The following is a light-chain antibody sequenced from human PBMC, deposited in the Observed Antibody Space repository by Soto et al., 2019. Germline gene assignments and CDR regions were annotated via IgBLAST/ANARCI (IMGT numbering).Light chain of an antibody. CDR1: NREVGSYNL. CDR2: EVS. CDR3: CSYAGSSTFFYV. Sequence: SVLAPPAPRSWAPGPSITLSFPWNNREVGSYNLVSWYQQHPGKAPKLMIYEVSKRPSGVSNRFSGSKSGNTASLTISGLQAEDEADYYCCSYAGSSTFFYVFGTGTKVTVL. V-gene: IGLV2-23*02. J-gene: IGLJ1*01.